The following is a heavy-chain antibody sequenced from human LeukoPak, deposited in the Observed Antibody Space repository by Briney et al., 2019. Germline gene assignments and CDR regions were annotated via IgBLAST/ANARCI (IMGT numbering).Heavy chain of an antibody. V-gene: IGHV4-39*01. Sequence: TSETLSLTCAVSGGSISSSSYYWGWIRQPPGKGLEWIGSIYYSGSTYYNPSLKSRVTISVDTSKNQFSLKLGSVTAADTAVYYCASQIAVAVCFDYWGQGTLVTVSS. J-gene: IGHJ4*02. CDR1: GGSISSSSYY. CDR2: IYYSGST. CDR3: ASQIAVAVCFDY. D-gene: IGHD6-19*01.